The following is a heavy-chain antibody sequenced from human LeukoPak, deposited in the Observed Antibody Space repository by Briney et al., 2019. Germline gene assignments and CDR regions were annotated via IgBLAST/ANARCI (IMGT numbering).Heavy chain of an antibody. CDR3: ARDGEGTTPFDL. J-gene: IGHJ2*01. V-gene: IGHV3-74*01. CDR1: GFTFSNYW. CDR2: LEIDGIRT. Sequence: GGSLRLSCAVSGFTFSNYWMHWVRQAPGEGLEWVSRLEIDGIRTAFADSVKGRFTVSRDNAKNTLYLQMNSLRAEDTAVYYCARDGEGTTPFDLWGRGTLVTVSS. D-gene: IGHD1-7*01.